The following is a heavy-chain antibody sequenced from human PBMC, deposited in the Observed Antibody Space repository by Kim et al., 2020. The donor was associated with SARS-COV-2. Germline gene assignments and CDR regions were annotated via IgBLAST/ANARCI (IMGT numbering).Heavy chain of an antibody. J-gene: IGHJ4*02. CDR2: INPGGGST. CDR1: GYTFTSYY. D-gene: IGHD2-15*01. CDR3: ARGDVVVVAATHFDY. V-gene: IGHV1-46*01. Sequence: ASLKVSCKASGYTFTSYYMHWVRQAPGQGLEWMGIINPGGGSTNYAQKFQGRVTMTRDTSTSTVYMDLSNLRSEDTAVYYCARGDVVVVAATHFDYWGQGTLVTVSS.